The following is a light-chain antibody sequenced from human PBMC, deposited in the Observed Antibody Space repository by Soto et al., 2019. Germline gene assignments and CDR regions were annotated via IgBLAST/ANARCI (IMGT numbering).Light chain of an antibody. CDR2: GAS. J-gene: IGKJ1*01. CDR3: QHYGTPPWT. V-gene: IGKV3-20*01. CDR1: QSVCSNC. Sequence: ETVLTQSPGTLSLSPGEGATLSCRASQSVCSNCLAWYQQKPGQAPRLLIFGASGRATGIPDTFSGSGSGADFTLTISRLEPDDSAVYYCQHYGTPPWTFGQGTKVEI.